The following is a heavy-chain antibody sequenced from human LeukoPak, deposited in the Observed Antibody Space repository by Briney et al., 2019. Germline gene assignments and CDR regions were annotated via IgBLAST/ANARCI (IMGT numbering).Heavy chain of an antibody. Sequence: SQTLSLTCAISGDSVSSNTAAWNWIRQSPSRGLEWLGRTYYRSKWYNDYAVSVKSRITINPDTSKNQFSLQLNSVTPEDTAVYYCARDHITAAGTRPHFAYWGQGTLVTVSS. CDR1: GDSVSSNTAA. J-gene: IGHJ4*02. D-gene: IGHD6-13*01. CDR3: ARDHITAAGTRPHFAY. V-gene: IGHV6-1*01. CDR2: TYYRSKWYN.